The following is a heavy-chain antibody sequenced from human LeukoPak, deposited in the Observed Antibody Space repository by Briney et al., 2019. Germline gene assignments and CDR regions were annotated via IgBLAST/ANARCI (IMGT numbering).Heavy chain of an antibody. Sequence: GGSLRLSCAASGFTFSNYAMSWVRQAPGKGLEWVSAITGSGDSTFYADSVKGRFTISRDNSRNTLFLQMDTLRAEDTAVYYCAKEIVVAGQGVFDYWGQGTLVTVSS. CDR3: AKEIVVAGQGVFDY. V-gene: IGHV3-23*01. J-gene: IGHJ4*02. CDR1: GFTFSNYA. D-gene: IGHD6-19*01. CDR2: ITGSGDST.